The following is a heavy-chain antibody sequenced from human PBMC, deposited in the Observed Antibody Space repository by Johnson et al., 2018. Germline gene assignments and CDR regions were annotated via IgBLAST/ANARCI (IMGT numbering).Heavy chain of an antibody. D-gene: IGHD5-24*01. Sequence: QVQLVQSGGGVVQPGRSLRLSCAASGFTFSDYAMHWVRLAPVKGLEWVAVISFDGVNQYYADSVKGRFTISRDNSKNTLFLQMTSLRADDMAVYYCTKVQQTPTIRSRDAFDIWGQGTMVTVSS. CDR2: ISFDGVNQ. CDR1: GFTFSDYA. V-gene: IGHV3-30*18. CDR3: TKVQQTPTIRSRDAFDI. J-gene: IGHJ3*02.